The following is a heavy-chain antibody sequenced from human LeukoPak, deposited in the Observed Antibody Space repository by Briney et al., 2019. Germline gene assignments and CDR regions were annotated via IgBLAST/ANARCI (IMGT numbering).Heavy chain of an antibody. CDR3: AKSIAATGKNWFAP. J-gene: IGHJ5*02. Sequence: GGSLRLSCAASGFTFSNNAMSWVRQASGKGLEWVSAISGSGGSTYYADSVKGRFTISRDNAKNTLYLHMNSLRVEDTAVYYCAKSIAATGKNWFAPWGQGTLVTVSS. CDR1: GFTFSNNA. D-gene: IGHD6-6*01. CDR2: ISGSGGST. V-gene: IGHV3-23*01.